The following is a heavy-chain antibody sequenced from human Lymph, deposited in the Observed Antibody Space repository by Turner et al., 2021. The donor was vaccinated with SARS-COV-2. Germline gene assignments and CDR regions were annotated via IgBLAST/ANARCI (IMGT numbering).Heavy chain of an antibody. J-gene: IGHJ4*02. V-gene: IGHV3-53*01. CDR2: IYSGGST. CDR1: VFTVCSNY. CDR3: ARVLPYGDYFDY. D-gene: IGHD4-17*01. Sequence: EVQLVESGGGLIQPGGSLRLSCAASVFTVCSNYMSWVRQAPRKGLEWVSVIYSGGSTYYADSVKGRFTISRDNSKNTLYLQMNSLRAEDTAVYYCARVLPYGDYFDYWGQGTLVTVSS.